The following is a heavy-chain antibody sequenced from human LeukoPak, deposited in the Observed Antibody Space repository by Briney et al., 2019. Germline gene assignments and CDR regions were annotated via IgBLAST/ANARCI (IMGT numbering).Heavy chain of an antibody. CDR1: GGSFSGYY. D-gene: IGHD1-1*01. CDR2: INHSGST. V-gene: IGHV4-34*01. J-gene: IGHJ4*02. Sequence: PSETLSLTCAVYGGSFSGYYWSWIRQPPGKGLEWIGEINHSGSTNYNPSLKSRVTISVDTSKSQLSLKLSSVTAADTAVYYCATQYAHWNPFVGWGQGTLVTVSS. CDR3: ATQYAHWNPFVG.